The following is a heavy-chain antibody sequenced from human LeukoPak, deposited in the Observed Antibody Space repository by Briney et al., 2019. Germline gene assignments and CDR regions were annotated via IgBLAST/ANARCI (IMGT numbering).Heavy chain of an antibody. CDR1: GGSVSSGGYY. CDR2: IYYSGST. Sequence: SQTLSLTCTVSGGSVSSGGYYWSWIRQHPGKGLEWIGYIYYSGSTYYNPSLKSRVTISVDTSKNQFSLKLSSVTAADTAVYYCASLSAGSGWHDYWGQGTLVTVSS. D-gene: IGHD6-19*01. CDR3: ASLSAGSGWHDY. J-gene: IGHJ4*02. V-gene: IGHV4-31*03.